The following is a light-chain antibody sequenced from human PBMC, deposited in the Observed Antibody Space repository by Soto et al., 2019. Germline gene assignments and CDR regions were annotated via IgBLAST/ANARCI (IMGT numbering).Light chain of an antibody. Sequence: QSALTQPASVSGSPGQSITISCTGTSSDVGGYKYVSWYQQHPGKAPKLMIHEVTYRPSGVSNRFSGFKSGNTPSLTISGLQAEDEDDYYCGSYTSSSTLIFGGGTKVTV. CDR1: SSDVGGYKY. CDR2: EVT. J-gene: IGLJ2*01. CDR3: GSYTSSSTLI. V-gene: IGLV2-14*01.